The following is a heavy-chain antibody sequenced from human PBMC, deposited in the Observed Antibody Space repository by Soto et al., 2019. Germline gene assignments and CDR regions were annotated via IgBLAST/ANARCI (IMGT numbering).Heavy chain of an antibody. CDR1: GGSFSGYY. CDR2: INHSGST. V-gene: IGHV4-34*01. Sequence: QVQLQQWGAGLLKPSETLSLTCAVYGGSFSGYYWSWIRQPPGKGLEWIGEINHSGSTNYNPSLKSRVTISVDTSKHQFSLKLSSVTAADTAVYYCARDKYYDFWSGYYGSGAFDIWGQGTMVTVSS. J-gene: IGHJ3*02. D-gene: IGHD3-3*01. CDR3: ARDKYYDFWSGYYGSGAFDI.